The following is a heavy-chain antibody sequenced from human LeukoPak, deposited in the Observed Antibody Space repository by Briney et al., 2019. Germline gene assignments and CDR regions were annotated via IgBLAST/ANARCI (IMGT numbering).Heavy chain of an antibody. CDR3: AREDRWGHAFDI. CDR2: IYYSGST. CDR1: GGSISSYY. Sequence: SETLSLTCTVSGGSISSYYWSWIRQPPGKGLEWIGYIYYSGSTNYNPSLKSRVTISVDTSKNQFSLRLTSVTAADTAVYYCAREDRWGHAFDIWGQGTMVTVSS. D-gene: IGHD7-27*01. J-gene: IGHJ3*02. V-gene: IGHV4-59*12.